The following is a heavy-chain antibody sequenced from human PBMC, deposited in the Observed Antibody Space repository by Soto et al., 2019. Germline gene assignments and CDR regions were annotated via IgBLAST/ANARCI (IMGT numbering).Heavy chain of an antibody. CDR1: GYTFTSYD. D-gene: IGHD3-10*01. CDR3: ARGQGHYGSGTEHYYYLDV. V-gene: IGHV1-8*01. CDR2: MNPNSGNT. Sequence: QVQLVQSGAEVKKPGASVKVSCKASGYTFTSYDINWVRQATGQGLEWMGWMNPNSGNTGYAQKFQGRVTMTRNTSQSTGYMELSSLRSEEKAVYYRARGQGHYGSGTEHYYYLDVWGKGTTVTVSS. J-gene: IGHJ6*03.